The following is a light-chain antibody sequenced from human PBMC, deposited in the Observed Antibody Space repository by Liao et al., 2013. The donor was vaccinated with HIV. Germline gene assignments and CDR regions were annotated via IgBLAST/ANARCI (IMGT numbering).Light chain of an antibody. Sequence: SYEVSQPTAVSVSPGQTATITCSGDRLGEKYVSWYQQKAGQSPILVIFQVHKRPSGVPERFSGSSSGNTATLTISGTQAMDEADFYCQAWDSSTWVFGGGTKLTVL. CDR3: QAWDSSTWV. CDR2: QVH. CDR1: RLGEKY. J-gene: IGLJ3*02. V-gene: IGLV3-1*01.